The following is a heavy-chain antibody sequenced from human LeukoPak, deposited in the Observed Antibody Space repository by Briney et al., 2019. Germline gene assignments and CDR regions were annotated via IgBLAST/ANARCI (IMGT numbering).Heavy chain of an antibody. J-gene: IGHJ6*03. CDR3: AREGRVAAKMWSYYYYYYMDV. D-gene: IGHD2-15*01. Sequence: ASVKVSCKASGYTFISYAMNWVRQAPGQGLEWMGWINTNTANPTYAQGFTGRFVFSLDTSVSTAYLQISSLKAEDTAVYYCAREGRVAAKMWSYYYYYYMDVWGKGTTVTVSS. CDR1: GYTFISYA. V-gene: IGHV7-4-1*02. CDR2: INTNTANP.